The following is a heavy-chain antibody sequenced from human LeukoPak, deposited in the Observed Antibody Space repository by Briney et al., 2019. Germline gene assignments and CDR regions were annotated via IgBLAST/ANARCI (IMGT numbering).Heavy chain of an antibody. J-gene: IGHJ6*03. V-gene: IGHV1-18*01. D-gene: IGHD1-26*01. CDR3: ARVPRSTIRYYYYMDV. Sequence: GASVKVSCEASGYTFTSYGISWVRQAPGQGLEWMGWISAYNGNTNYAQKLQGRVTMTTDTSTSTAYMELRSLRSDDTAVYYCARVPRSTIRYYYYMDVWGKGTTVTVSS. CDR1: GYTFTSYG. CDR2: ISAYNGNT.